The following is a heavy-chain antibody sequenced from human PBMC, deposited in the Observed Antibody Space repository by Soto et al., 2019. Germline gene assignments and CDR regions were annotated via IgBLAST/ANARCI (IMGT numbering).Heavy chain of an antibody. D-gene: IGHD1-1*01. CDR3: ARWGNWKVSDY. CDR2: IWYDGSEK. V-gene: IGHV3-33*01. Sequence: QVQLVQSGGGVVQPGRSLRLSCAASGFTFSSHGMHWVRQAPGKGLEWVAVIWYDGSEKYYGDSVKGRFTISRDNSKNTLYLQMNSLRVEDTAVYYCARWGNWKVSDYWGQGTLFTVSS. J-gene: IGHJ4*02. CDR1: GFTFSSHG.